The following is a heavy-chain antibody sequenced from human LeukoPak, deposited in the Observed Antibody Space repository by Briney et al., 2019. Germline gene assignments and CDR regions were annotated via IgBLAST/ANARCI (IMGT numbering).Heavy chain of an antibody. Sequence: SGGSLRLSCAASGFTFSGSAMHWVRQASGKGLEWVGRIRSKANSYATAYAASVKGRFTISRDDSKNTAYLQMNSLKAEDTAVYYCTRQGTEDFDYWGQGTLVTVSS. V-gene: IGHV3-73*01. CDR2: IRSKANSYAT. CDR1: GFTFSGSA. CDR3: TRQGTEDFDY. J-gene: IGHJ4*02. D-gene: IGHD1-1*01.